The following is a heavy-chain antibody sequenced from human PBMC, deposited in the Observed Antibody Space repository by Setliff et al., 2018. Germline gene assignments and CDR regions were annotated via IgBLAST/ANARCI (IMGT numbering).Heavy chain of an antibody. D-gene: IGHD1-1*01. Sequence: GGSLRLSCVVSGLSSDTYWMTWIRQTPGKGLEWVAYISRGATTTYYTDSVKGRFTISRDDGKNSLYLQMNSLRAEDTAVYYCSTKGVPGTGGQGTRVTVSS. J-gene: IGHJ4*02. CDR2: ISRGATTT. CDR3: STKGVPGT. V-gene: IGHV3-11*01. CDR1: GLSSDTYW.